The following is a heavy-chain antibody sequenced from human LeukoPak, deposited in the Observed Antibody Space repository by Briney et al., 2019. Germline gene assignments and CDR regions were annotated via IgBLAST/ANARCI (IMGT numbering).Heavy chain of an antibody. D-gene: IGHD1-26*01. CDR2: INPNSGGT. CDR3: ARPLGPGAYFDY. Sequence: ASVKVSCKASGYTFTSYYMHWVRQAPGQGLEWMGWINPNSGGTNYAQKFQGRVTMTRDTSISTAYMELSRLRSDDTAVYYCARPLGPGAYFDYWGQGTLVTVSS. CDR1: GYTFTSYY. V-gene: IGHV1-2*02. J-gene: IGHJ4*02.